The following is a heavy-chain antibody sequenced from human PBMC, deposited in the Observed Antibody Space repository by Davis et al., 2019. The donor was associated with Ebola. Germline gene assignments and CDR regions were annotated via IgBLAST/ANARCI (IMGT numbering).Heavy chain of an antibody. V-gene: IGHV3-23*01. CDR3: SSPNFDY. J-gene: IGHJ4*02. Sequence: GESLKISCAASGFTFSDYYMSWIRQAPGKGLEWVSAISGSGGSTYYADSVKGRFTISRDNSKNTLYLQMNSLRAEDTAVYYCSSPNFDYWGQGTLVTVSS. CDR1: GFTFSDYY. CDR2: ISGSGGST.